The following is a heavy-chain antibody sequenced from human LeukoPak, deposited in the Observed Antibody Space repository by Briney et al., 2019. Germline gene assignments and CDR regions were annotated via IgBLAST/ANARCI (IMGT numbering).Heavy chain of an antibody. J-gene: IGHJ2*01. CDR2: ISSGSSYI. Sequence: RPGGSLRLSCAASGFTFSTYSMNWVRQAPGKGLEWVSSISSGSSYIYYADSVKGRFTISRENAKNSLYLQMNSLRAEHTAVYYCAGSDPTGYSPREWDYWYFDLWGRGTLVTVSS. CDR3: AGSDPTGYSPREWDYWYFDL. CDR1: GFTFSTYS. D-gene: IGHD3-9*01. V-gene: IGHV3-21*01.